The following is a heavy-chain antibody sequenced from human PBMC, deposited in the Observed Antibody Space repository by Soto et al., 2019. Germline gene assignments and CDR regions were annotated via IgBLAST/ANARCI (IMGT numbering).Heavy chain of an antibody. J-gene: IGHJ4*02. D-gene: IGHD4-17*01. CDR2: INYSGST. CDR3: ARVPSPHTVTVGYYFDY. Sequence: QVQLQESGPGLVKPSQTLSLTCTVSGGSISSGGYYWSWIRQHPGKGLEWIGYINYSGSTYYNPSLKSRVTISVDTSKNQFALKLSSVTAADTAVYYCARVPSPHTVTVGYYFDYWGQGTLVTVSS. CDR1: GGSISSGGYY. V-gene: IGHV4-31*03.